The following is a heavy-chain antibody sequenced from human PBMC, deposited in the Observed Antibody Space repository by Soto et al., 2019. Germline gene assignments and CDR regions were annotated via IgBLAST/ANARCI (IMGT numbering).Heavy chain of an antibody. CDR3: ARTHFDILTGYYKSVGYFDY. CDR2: IYHSGST. V-gene: IGHV4-30-2*01. D-gene: IGHD3-9*01. CDR1: GGSISSGGYS. Sequence: SETLSLTCTVSGGSISSGGYSWSWIRQPPGKGLEWIGYIYHSGSTYYNPSLKSRVTISVDRSKNQFSLKLSSVTAADTAVYYCARTHFDILTGYYKSVGYFDYWGQGTLVTVSS. J-gene: IGHJ4*02.